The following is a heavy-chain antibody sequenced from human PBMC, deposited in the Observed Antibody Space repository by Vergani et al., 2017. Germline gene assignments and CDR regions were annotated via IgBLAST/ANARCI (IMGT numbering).Heavy chain of an antibody. Sequence: QVQLQQWGAGLLKPSETLSLTCAVYGGSFRGYYWSWIRKPPGKGLEWIGEINHSGSTNYNPSLKSRVTISVDTSKNQFSLKLSSVTAADTAVYYCARGRGYCSSTSCYTPLGYYYYYMDVWGKGTTVTVSS. J-gene: IGHJ6*03. V-gene: IGHV4-34*01. D-gene: IGHD2-2*02. CDR2: INHSGST. CDR3: ARGRGYCSSTSCYTPLGYYYYYMDV. CDR1: GGSFRGYY.